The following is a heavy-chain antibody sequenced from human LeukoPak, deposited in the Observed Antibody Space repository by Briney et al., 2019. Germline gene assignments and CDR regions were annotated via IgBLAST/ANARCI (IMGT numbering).Heavy chain of an antibody. CDR2: ISSGS. CDR3: ARDPYSGNYGNDYYYYMDV. J-gene: IGHJ6*03. V-gene: IGHV3-21*01. CDR1: GFTFNTYT. Sequence: PGGSLRLSCAASGFTFNTYTMNWVRQAPGKGLEWVSSISSGSNNADSVRGRFTISRDNAKNSLYLQMDSLGPEDTAVYYCARDPYSGNYGNDYYYYMDVWGKGTTVTASS. D-gene: IGHD1-26*01.